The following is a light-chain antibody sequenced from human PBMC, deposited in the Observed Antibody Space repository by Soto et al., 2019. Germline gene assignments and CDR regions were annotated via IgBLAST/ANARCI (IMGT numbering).Light chain of an antibody. J-gene: IGKJ4*01. CDR3: QQYNKWALS. V-gene: IGKV3-15*01. Sequence: EIVMTQSPATLSVSPGERATLSCRASQSVYTTLAWYQQRPGQAPRLLIYSASTRATGIPGRFSGSGSGTEFTLTNNSLQSEDFAVYYCQQYNKWALSFGGGTTVEIK. CDR1: QSVYTT. CDR2: SAS.